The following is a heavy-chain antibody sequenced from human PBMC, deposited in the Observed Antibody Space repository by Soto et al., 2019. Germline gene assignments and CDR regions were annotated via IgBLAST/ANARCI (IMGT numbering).Heavy chain of an antibody. CDR1: VFTFSSYA. V-gene: IGHV3-23*01. J-gene: IGHJ6*02. Sequence: GSLRLSCAASVFTFSSYAMSWVRQAPGKGLEWVSAISGSGGSTYYADSVKGRFTISRDNSKNTLYLQMNSLRAEDTAVYYCAKGYCTNGVCSYYYYYYGMDVWGQGTTVTVSS. CDR2: ISGSGGST. D-gene: IGHD2-8*01. CDR3: AKGYCTNGVCSYYYYYYGMDV.